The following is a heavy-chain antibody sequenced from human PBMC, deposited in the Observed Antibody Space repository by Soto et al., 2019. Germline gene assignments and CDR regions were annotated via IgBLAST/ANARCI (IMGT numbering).Heavy chain of an antibody. V-gene: IGHV3-9*01. CDR2: ISWNSGTI. J-gene: IGHJ6*02. CDR3: TRATFDV. CDR1: GFIFDDYA. Sequence: GGSLRLSCAASGFIFDDYAMHWVRQVPGKGLEWVSAISWNSGTIAYADSVKGRFTISIDNSKNTVFLQMDTVGAEDSALYYCTRATFDVWGQGTTVTVSS.